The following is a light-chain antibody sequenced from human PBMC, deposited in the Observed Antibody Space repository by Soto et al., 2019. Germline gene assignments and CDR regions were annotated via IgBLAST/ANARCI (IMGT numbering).Light chain of an antibody. CDR2: WAS. CDR1: RSVLYKSNNKNH. Sequence: RATMNCKCSRSVLYKSNNKNHLAWYQQKPGQPPQLIIYWASTRESGVPERFSGSGSGTDFTLTISSLEAEDVAFYWCQQYFDVPFTFGGGTKVDIK. V-gene: IGKV4-1*01. J-gene: IGKJ4*01. CDR3: QQYFDVPFT.